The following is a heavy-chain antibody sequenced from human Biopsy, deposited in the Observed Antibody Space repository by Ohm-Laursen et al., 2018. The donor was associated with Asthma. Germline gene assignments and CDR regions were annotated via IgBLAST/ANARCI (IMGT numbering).Heavy chain of an antibody. CDR1: GGSINNFY. V-gene: IGHV4-59*01. J-gene: IGHJ3*02. D-gene: IGHD2-21*02. CDR2: VYYSGST. CDR3: ARERVTMTDKVIRAFDI. Sequence: GTLSLTCTVSGGSINNFYWSWIRQPPGKGLESIGHVYYSGSTNYNPSLKSRVTISIDASKNQFSLKLTSVTAADTAVYYCARERVTMTDKVIRAFDIWGQGTLVSVSS.